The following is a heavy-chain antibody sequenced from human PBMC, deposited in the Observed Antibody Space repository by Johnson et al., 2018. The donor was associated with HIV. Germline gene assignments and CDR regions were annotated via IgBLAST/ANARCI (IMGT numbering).Heavy chain of an antibody. J-gene: IGHJ3*02. V-gene: IGHV3-74*03. CDR3: AKAPYGSGIRPGAFDI. Sequence: VQLVESGGGLVQPGGSLRLSCAASGFAFRTYWMVWVRQVPGKRPVWVARIYNDGSRTTYADSVKGRFTISRDNSKTTLYLQMNSLRAEDTAVYYCAKAPYGSGIRPGAFDIWGQGTMVTVSS. CDR2: IYNDGSRT. D-gene: IGHD3-10*01. CDR1: GFAFRTYW.